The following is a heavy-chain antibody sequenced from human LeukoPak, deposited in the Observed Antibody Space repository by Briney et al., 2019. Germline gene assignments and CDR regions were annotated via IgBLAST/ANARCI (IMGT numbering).Heavy chain of an antibody. CDR2: IYTSGST. V-gene: IGHV4-61*02. D-gene: IGHD3-22*01. Sequence: PSETLSLTCTVSGGSISSGDYYWSWIRQPAGKGLEWIGRIYTSGSTNYNPSLKSRVTMSVDTSKNQFSLKLSSVTAADTAVYYCARTSPGNYYDSSGYYSSRYYYYYMDVWGKGTTVTVSS. J-gene: IGHJ6*03. CDR3: ARTSPGNYYDSSGYYSSRYYYYYMDV. CDR1: GGSISSGDYY.